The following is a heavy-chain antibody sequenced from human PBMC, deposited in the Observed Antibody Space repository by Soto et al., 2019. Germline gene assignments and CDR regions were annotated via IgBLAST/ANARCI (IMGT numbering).Heavy chain of an antibody. CDR1: GGSVSSGSYY. Sequence: SETLSLTCTVSGGSVSSGSYYWSWIRQPPGKGLEWIGYIYYSGSTNYNPSLKSRVTISVDTSKNQFSLKLSSVTAADTAVYYCARGVGTYYYDSSGYYPNYWGQGTLVTVSS. J-gene: IGHJ4*02. CDR3: ARGVGTYYYDSSGYYPNY. D-gene: IGHD3-22*01. CDR2: IYYSGST. V-gene: IGHV4-61*01.